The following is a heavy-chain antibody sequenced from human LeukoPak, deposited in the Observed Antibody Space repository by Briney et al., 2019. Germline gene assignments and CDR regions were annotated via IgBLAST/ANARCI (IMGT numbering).Heavy chain of an antibody. J-gene: IGHJ4*02. CDR1: GYTFTSYA. V-gene: IGHV1-3*01. Sequence: ASVKVSCKASGYTFTSYAMHWVRQAPGQRLEWMGWINAGNGNTKYSQKFRGRVTITRDTSASTAYMELSSLRSEDTAVYYCAREAATYYYDSSGYYDWGQGTLVTVSS. CDR2: INAGNGNT. D-gene: IGHD3-22*01. CDR3: AREAATYYYDSSGYYD.